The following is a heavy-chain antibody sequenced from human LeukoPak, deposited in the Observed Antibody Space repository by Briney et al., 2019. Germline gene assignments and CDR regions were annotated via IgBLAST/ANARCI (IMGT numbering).Heavy chain of an antibody. CDR2: IYYSGST. CDR3: ARVSSSGWAFDI. CDR1: GGSISSYY. V-gene: IGHV4-59*01. Sequence: SETLSLTCTVSGGSISSYYWSWIRQPPGKGLEWIGYIYYSGSTNYNPSLKSQVTISVDTSKNQFSLKLSSVTAADTAVYYCARVSSSGWAFDIWGQGTMVTVSS. D-gene: IGHD6-19*01. J-gene: IGHJ3*02.